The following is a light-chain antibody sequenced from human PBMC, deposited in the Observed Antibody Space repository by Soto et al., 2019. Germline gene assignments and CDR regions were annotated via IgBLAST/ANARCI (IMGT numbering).Light chain of an antibody. CDR2: EAS. CDR3: QQLYTLPFT. J-gene: IGKJ1*01. CDR1: QGINSH. Sequence: DIQLTQSPSFLSASVGDRVTITCRASQGINSHLAWYQQKPGKAPKLLIYEASTLQSGVPSRFSGSGSGTEFTLTISGLLPEDFAAYHCQQLYTLPFTFGQGTKVDI. V-gene: IGKV1-9*01.